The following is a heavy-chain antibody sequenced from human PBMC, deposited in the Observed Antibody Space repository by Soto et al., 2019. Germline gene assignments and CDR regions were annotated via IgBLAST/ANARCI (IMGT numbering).Heavy chain of an antibody. CDR2: ISGSGGST. Sequence: GGSLRLSCAASGFTFSSYAMSWVRQAPGKGLEWVSAISGSGGSTYYADSVKGRFTISRDNSKNTLYLQMNSLRAEDTAVYYCAKVGYCSSTSCYEVRWFDPWGQGTLVTVSS. V-gene: IGHV3-23*01. J-gene: IGHJ5*02. CDR1: GFTFSSYA. CDR3: AKVGYCSSTSCYEVRWFDP. D-gene: IGHD2-2*01.